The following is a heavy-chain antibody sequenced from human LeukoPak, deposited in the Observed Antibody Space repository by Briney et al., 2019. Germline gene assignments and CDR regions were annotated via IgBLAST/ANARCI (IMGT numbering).Heavy chain of an antibody. Sequence: GGSLRLSCVASGFSFSSYSFNWVRQAPGQGLEWVSYITASSSTIDYADSVKGRLTISKDNAKRSLYLLLTSLRVEDTAVYYCVRARDPLHIDLWGQGTLVTVSS. CDR3: VRARDPLHIDL. J-gene: IGHJ5*02. CDR1: GFSFSSYS. D-gene: IGHD6-6*01. CDR2: ITASSSTI. V-gene: IGHV3-48*04.